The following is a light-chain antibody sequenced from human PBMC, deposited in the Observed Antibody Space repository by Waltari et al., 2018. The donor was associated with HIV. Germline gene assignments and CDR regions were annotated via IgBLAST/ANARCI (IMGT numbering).Light chain of an antibody. CDR1: QGISSY. J-gene: IGKJ1*01. CDR2: AAS. CDR3: QQYYSYPRT. Sequence: AIRMTQSPSSFSASTGGSVTITCRASQGISSYLAWYQQKPGKAPKLLIYAASTLQSGVPSRFSGSGSGTDFTLTISCLQSEDFATYYCQQYYSYPRTFGQGTKVEIK. V-gene: IGKV1-8*01.